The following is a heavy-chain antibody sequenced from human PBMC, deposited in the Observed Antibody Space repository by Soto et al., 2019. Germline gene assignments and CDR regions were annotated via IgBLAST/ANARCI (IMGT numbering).Heavy chain of an antibody. CDR2: ISGNSGDT. D-gene: IGHD3-10*01. CDR1: GYSFTSHG. CDR3: TATLRGPNNDYYPDM. J-gene: IGHJ6*03. V-gene: IGHV1-18*01. Sequence: QVQLVQSGAEVKKPGASVKVSCKASGYSFTSHGISWVRQAPGQGLEWMGWISGNSGDTNYAQKLQGRVTVTTDTATTTAYMAVSRLRSSDRSAYDCTATLRGPNNDYYPDM.